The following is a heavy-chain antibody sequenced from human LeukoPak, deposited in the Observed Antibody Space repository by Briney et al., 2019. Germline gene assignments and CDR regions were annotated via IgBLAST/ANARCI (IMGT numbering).Heavy chain of an antibody. Sequence: GGSLRLSCSPSGFTFSNYAMSWVRQPPGKGLEWVSSITVSGETTYHAASVKGRCTISRDNSNNPLYLQMNSLRGEATAVYYCGEIQSGNKFDYWGRGTQVTVSS. CDR2: ITVSGETT. J-gene: IGHJ4*02. D-gene: IGHD5-12*01. CDR3: GEIQSGNKFDY. V-gene: IGHV3-23*01. CDR1: GFTFSNYA.